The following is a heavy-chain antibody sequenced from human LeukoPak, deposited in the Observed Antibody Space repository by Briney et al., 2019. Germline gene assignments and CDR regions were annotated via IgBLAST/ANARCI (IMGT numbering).Heavy chain of an antibody. CDR3: ATDRAYCGGDCYDY. CDR1: GYTLTELS. Sequence: ASVKVSCKVSGYTLTELSMHWVRQAPGKGLEWMGGFDPEDGETIYAQKFQGRVTMTEDTSTDTAYMELSSLRSEDTAMYYCATDRAYCGGDCYDYWGQGTLVTVSS. CDR2: FDPEDGET. J-gene: IGHJ4*02. D-gene: IGHD2-21*01. V-gene: IGHV1-24*01.